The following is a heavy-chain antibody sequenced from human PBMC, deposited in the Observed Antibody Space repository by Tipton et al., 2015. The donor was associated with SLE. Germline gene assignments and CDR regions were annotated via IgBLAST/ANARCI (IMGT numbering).Heavy chain of an antibody. CDR2: IWFDGSNE. CDR3: AKDVGYMTSNYFEY. J-gene: IGHJ4*02. Sequence: SLRLSCAASGFSFSDYVLHWVRHTPGKGLEWVALIWFDGSNEDYADSVKGRFTISRDNSKNRLDLQMNSLRAEDTGVYYCAKDVGYMTSNYFEYWGQGALVTVSS. V-gene: IGHV3-33*03. CDR1: GFSFSDYV. D-gene: IGHD5-12*01.